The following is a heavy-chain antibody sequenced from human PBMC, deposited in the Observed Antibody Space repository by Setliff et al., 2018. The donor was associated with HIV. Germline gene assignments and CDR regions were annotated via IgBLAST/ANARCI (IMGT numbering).Heavy chain of an antibody. J-gene: IGHJ3*01. D-gene: IGHD3-16*01. V-gene: IGHV4-30-4*01. CDR2: IYYSGST. CDR3: ARGSGAFFGGLGAFDY. CDR1: RGSVNSGDYY. Sequence: LSLTYSVFRGSVNSGDYYWSWIRQSPGKGLEWIGYIYYSGSTYYNPSLKSRLSISVDTSMNQFSLKLTSVTAADTAVYYCARGSGAFFGGLGAFDYWGRGTMVTVSS.